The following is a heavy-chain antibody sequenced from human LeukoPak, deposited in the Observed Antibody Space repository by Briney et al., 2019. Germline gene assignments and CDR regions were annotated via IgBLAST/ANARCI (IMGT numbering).Heavy chain of an antibody. Sequence: PSETLSLTCSVSGGSISSGDNYWSWIRQPPGKGLEWIGYIYYSGRTYYNPSLKSRVTIAVDTSKNQFSLKLSPVTAADTAVYYCATERVIPLYGDYDYFQHWGQGTLVTVSS. D-gene: IGHD4-17*01. CDR2: IYYSGRT. J-gene: IGHJ1*01. CDR3: ATERVIPLYGDYDYFQH. V-gene: IGHV4-30-4*01. CDR1: GGSISSGDNY.